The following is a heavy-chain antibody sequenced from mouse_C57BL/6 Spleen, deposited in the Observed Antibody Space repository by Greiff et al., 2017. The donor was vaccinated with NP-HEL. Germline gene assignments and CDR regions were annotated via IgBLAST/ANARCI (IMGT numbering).Heavy chain of an antibody. Sequence: QVQLQQPGAELVMPGASVKLSCKASGYTFTSYWMHWVKQRPGQGLEWIGEIDPSDSYTNYNQKFKGKSTLTVDKSSSTAYMQLSSLTSEDSAVYYCARGDYEAMDYWGQGTSVTVSS. J-gene: IGHJ4*01. CDR3: ARGDYEAMDY. CDR2: IDPSDSYT. V-gene: IGHV1-69*01. D-gene: IGHD2-4*01. CDR1: GYTFTSYW.